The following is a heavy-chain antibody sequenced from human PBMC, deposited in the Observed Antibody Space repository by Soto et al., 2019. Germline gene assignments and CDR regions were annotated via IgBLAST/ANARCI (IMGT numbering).Heavy chain of an antibody. CDR2: IYYSGST. V-gene: IGHV4-31*02. D-gene: IGHD3-10*01. J-gene: IGHJ5*02. Sequence: PSVTMRHPWTVACGSISNRGCCRICKHKHPGKGLEWIGYIYYSGSTYYNPSLKSRVTISVDTSKNQFSLKLSSVTAADTAVYYCARGKKENTMVREPNWFDPRGQGTLVTVSS. CDR3: ARGKKENTMVREPNWFDP. CDR1: CGSISNRGCC.